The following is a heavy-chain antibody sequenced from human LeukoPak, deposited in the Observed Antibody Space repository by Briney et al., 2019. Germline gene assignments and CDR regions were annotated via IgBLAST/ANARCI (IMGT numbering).Heavy chain of an antibody. V-gene: IGHV3-49*03. J-gene: IGHJ4*02. CDR3: AGGTGRYVMVDW. CDR2: IRSKVYGGAP. D-gene: IGHD3-9*01. CDR1: GFTFGDFT. Sequence: GGSPRLSCSASGFTFGDFTMSWFRQSPGQGLEWVGSIRSKVYGGAPEHAASVAASFTISRDDSTSIAYLQMNSVQAEDTAVYYCAGGTGRYVMVDWWGQGTLVTVSS.